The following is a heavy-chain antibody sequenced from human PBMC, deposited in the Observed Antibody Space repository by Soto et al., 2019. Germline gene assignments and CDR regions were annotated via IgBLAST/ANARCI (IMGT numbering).Heavy chain of an antibody. J-gene: IGHJ4*02. Sequence: QTGGSLRLSCGAYGFNFVDYAIHWVRQAPGKGLEWVSGINWNSGSIGYADSVKGRFTISRDNIKKCLYLEMNSLRAEDSAFYYCAKDLNYYHITGSFDNWGQGTLVTVSS. CDR3: AKDLNYYHITGSFDN. V-gene: IGHV3-9*01. CDR2: INWNSGSI. CDR1: GFNFVDYA. D-gene: IGHD3-22*01.